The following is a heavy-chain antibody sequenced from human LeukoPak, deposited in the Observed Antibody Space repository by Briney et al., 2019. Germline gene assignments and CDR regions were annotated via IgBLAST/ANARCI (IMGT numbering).Heavy chain of an antibody. J-gene: IGHJ4*02. CDR3: ARVVRIGVPMAGRHFDY. Sequence: PSETLSLTCAVYGGSFSGYYWSWIRQPPGKGLEWIGEINHSGSTNYNPSLKSRVTISVDTSKNQFSLKLSSVTAADTAVYYCARVVRIGVPMAGRHFDYWGQGTLVTVSS. V-gene: IGHV4-34*01. CDR2: INHSGST. CDR1: GGSFSGYY. D-gene: IGHD3-10*02.